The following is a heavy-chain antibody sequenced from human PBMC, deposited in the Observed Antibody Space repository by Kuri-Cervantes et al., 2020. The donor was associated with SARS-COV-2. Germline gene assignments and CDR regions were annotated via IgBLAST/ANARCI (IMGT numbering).Heavy chain of an antibody. J-gene: IGHJ5*02. CDR2: IYYSGST. CDR3: AREHIVGVSGSWFDP. V-gene: IGHV4-59*01. Sequence: ESLKISCTVSGGSISSYYWSWTRQPPGKGLEWIGYIYYSGSTNYNPSLKSRVTISVDTSKNQFSLKLSSVTAADTAVYYCAREHIVGVSGSWFDPWGQGTLVTVSS. D-gene: IGHD1-26*01. CDR1: GGSISSYY.